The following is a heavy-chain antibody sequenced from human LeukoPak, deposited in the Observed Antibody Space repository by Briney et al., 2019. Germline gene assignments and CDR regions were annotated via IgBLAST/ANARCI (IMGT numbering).Heavy chain of an antibody. CDR3: ARGPGLTYYYGSGSYYNGGSYYYYMDV. J-gene: IGHJ6*03. V-gene: IGHV1-8*01. D-gene: IGHD3-10*01. CDR2: MNPNSGNT. CDR1: GYTFTSYD. Sequence: GASVKVSCKASGYTFTSYDINWVRQATGQGLEWMGWMNPNSGNTGYAQKFQGRVTMARNTSISTAYMELSSLRSEDTAVYYCARGPGLTYYYGSGSYYNGGSYYYYMDVWGKGTTVTISS.